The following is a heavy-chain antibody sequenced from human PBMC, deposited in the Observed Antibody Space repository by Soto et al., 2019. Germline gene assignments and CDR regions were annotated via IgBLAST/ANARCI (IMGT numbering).Heavy chain of an antibody. V-gene: IGHV1-18*01. J-gene: IGHJ4*02. CDR1: GYTFPSYG. CDR3: ARERAYDYIWGSSEGYFDY. D-gene: IGHD3-16*01. CDR2: ISAYNGNT. Sequence: ASVKASCKASGYTFPSYGISWVRQAPGQGLEWMGWISAYNGNTNYAQKLQGRVTMTTDTSTSTAYMELRSLRSDDTAVYYCARERAYDYIWGSSEGYFDYWGQGTLDTVSS.